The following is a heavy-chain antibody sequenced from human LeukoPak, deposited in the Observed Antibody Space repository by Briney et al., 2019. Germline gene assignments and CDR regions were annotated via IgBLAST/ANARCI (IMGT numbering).Heavy chain of an antibody. V-gene: IGHV1-69*04. D-gene: IGHD5-12*01. CDR2: IIPILGIA. J-gene: IGHJ6*02. CDR3: ASGGYSGYDLMGPDYYYYYGMDV. CDR1: GYTFTSYA. Sequence: SVKVSCKASGYTFTSYAISWVRQAPGQGLEWMGRIIPILGIANYAQKFQGRVTITADKSTSTAYMELSSLRSEDTAVYYCASGGYSGYDLMGPDYYYYYGMDVWGQGTTVTVSS.